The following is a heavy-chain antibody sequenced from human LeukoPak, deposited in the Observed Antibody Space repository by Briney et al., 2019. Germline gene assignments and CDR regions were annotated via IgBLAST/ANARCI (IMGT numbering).Heavy chain of an antibody. CDR3: ARGPTYYYGSGSYYNVGLDY. V-gene: IGHV4-4*07. CDR1: GVSISGYY. J-gene: IGHJ4*02. Sequence: PSETLSLTCTVSGVSISGYYWSWIRQPAGKGLEWIGRIYISRGTTYNPSLRSRVIMSVDTSKNQFSLKLSSVTAADTAVYYCARGPTYYYGSGSYYNVGLDYWGQGTLVTVSS. CDR2: IYISRGT. D-gene: IGHD3-10*01.